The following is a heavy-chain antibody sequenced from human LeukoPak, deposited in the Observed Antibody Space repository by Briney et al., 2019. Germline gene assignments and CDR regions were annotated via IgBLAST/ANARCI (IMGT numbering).Heavy chain of an antibody. D-gene: IGHD3-16*01. V-gene: IGHV3-7*01. Sequence: GGSLRLSCAASGFTFHGHWMTWVRQAPGKGLEWVANIDEDGNKKYYVDSVEGRFSISRDNAHNSLFLQMNGLRAEDTAIYFCARHIPGGNNFFDSWGQGSLVTVSS. CDR3: ARHIPGGNNFFDS. CDR1: GFTFHGHW. J-gene: IGHJ4*02. CDR2: IDEDGNKK.